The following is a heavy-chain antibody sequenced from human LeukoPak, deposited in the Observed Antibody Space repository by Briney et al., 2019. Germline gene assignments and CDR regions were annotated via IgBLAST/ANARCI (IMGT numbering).Heavy chain of an antibody. CDR2: INSDGSST. J-gene: IGHJ4*02. Sequence: GGSLRLSCAASGFTFSSYWMHWVRQAPGKGLVWVSRINSDGSSTNYADSVKGRFTISRDNAKNTLYLQMNSLRAEDTAVYYCARAENYYDSSGERPPPDYWGQGTLVTVSS. V-gene: IGHV3-74*01. D-gene: IGHD3-22*01. CDR1: GFTFSSYW. CDR3: ARAENYYDSSGERPPPDY.